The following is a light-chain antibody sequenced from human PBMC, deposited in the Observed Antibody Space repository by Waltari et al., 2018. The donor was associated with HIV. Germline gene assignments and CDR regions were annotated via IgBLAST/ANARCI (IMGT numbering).Light chain of an antibody. J-gene: IGLJ2*01. CDR1: SSDVGGYNL. V-gene: IGLV2-23*02. CDR2: EVS. CDR3: CAYAGITTYGI. Sequence: QSALTQPASVSGSPGQSITISCTGTSSDVGGYNLVSWYQQHPGKAPKLMFYEVSKRPAGVANRFAGSKSGNAASLTISGRQAEDEAYYYCCAYAGITTYGIFGGGTKLTVL.